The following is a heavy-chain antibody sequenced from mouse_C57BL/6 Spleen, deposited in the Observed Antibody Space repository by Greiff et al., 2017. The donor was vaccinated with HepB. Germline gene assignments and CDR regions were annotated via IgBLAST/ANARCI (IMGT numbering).Heavy chain of an antibody. V-gene: IGHV1-50*01. D-gene: IGHD2-1*01. Sequence: QVQLQQPGAELVKPGASVKLSCKASGYTFTSYWMQWVKQRPGQGLEWIGEIDPSDSYTNYNQKFKGKATLTVDTSSSTAYMQLSSLTSEDSAVYYCALYGNSAMDYWCQGTSVTVSS. CDR3: ALYGNSAMDY. CDR2: IDPSDSYT. CDR1: GYTFTSYW. J-gene: IGHJ4*01.